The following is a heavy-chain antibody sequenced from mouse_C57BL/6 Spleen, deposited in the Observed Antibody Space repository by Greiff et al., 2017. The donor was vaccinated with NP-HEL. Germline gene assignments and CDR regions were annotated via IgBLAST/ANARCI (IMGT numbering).Heavy chain of an antibody. J-gene: IGHJ2*01. V-gene: IGHV1-82*01. CDR2: IYPGDGDT. CDR3: ATNWDEYYFDY. D-gene: IGHD4-1*01. CDR1: GYAFSSSW. Sequence: QVQLKESGPELVKPGASVKISCKASGYAFSSSWMNWVKQRPGKGLEWIGRIYPGDGDTNYNGKFKGKATLTADKSSSTAYMQLSSLTSEDSAVYFCATNWDEYYFDYWGQGTTLTVSS.